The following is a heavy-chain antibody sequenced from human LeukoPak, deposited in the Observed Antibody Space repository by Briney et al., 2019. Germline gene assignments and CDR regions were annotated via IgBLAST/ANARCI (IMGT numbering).Heavy chain of an antibody. Sequence: ASVKVSCKASGGTFSSYAISWVRQAPGQGLEWMGGIIPIFGTANYAQKFQGRVTITADESTSTAYTELSSLRSEDTAVYYCARETTVTGVDYWGQGTLVTVSS. CDR3: ARETTVTGVDY. V-gene: IGHV1-69*13. CDR1: GGTFSSYA. CDR2: IIPIFGTA. J-gene: IGHJ4*02. D-gene: IGHD4-11*01.